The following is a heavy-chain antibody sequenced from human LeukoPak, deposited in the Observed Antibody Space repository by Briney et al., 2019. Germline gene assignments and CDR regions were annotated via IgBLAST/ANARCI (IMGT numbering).Heavy chain of an antibody. Sequence: ETLSLTCTVSGGSISSYYWSWIRQPPGKGLEWVSAISGGGSSTFYADSVKGRFTISRDNSKNTVFLQMNSLRPEDTALYYCARVEDSTDYGDYVHWGQGTLVTVSS. CDR3: ARVEDSTDYGDYVH. CDR1: GGSISSYY. J-gene: IGHJ4*02. D-gene: IGHD4-17*01. CDR2: ISGGGSST. V-gene: IGHV3-23*01.